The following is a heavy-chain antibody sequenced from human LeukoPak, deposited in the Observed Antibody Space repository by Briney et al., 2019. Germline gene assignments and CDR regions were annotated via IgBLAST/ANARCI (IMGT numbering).Heavy chain of an antibody. J-gene: IGHJ1*01. CDR2: INAYNGNT. Sequence: ASVNVSCKASGYTFTSYGISWVRQAPGQGLEWMGWINAYNGNTNYAQKLQGRVTMTTDTSTSTAYMELRSLRSDDTAVYYCARGPPGVTTAEYFQHWGQGTLVTVSS. V-gene: IGHV1-18*01. CDR1: GYTFTSYG. D-gene: IGHD4-17*01. CDR3: ARGPPGVTTAEYFQH.